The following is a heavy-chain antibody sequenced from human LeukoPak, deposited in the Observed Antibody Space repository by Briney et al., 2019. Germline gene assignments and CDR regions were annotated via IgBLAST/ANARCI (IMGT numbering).Heavy chain of an antibody. CDR2: ISGSGGST. J-gene: IGHJ5*02. V-gene: IGHV3-23*01. Sequence: GGSLRLSCAASGFTFSSYAMSWVRQAPGKGLEWVSAISGSGGSTYYADSVKGRFTISRDSSKNTLYLQMNSLRAEDTAVYYCAKVSRVGYYDFWSGYSRVFDPWGQGTLVTVSS. D-gene: IGHD3-3*01. CDR3: AKVSRVGYYDFWSGYSRVFDP. CDR1: GFTFSSYA.